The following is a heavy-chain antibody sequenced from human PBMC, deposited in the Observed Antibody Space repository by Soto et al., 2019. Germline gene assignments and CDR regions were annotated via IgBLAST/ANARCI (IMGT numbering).Heavy chain of an antibody. CDR3: AKKGLCYLATYCTTGDCHYAFDV. Sequence: EVPLLESGGGLVRPGGSLRLSCAASGFTFYNYAMNWVRQAPGQGLEWVSTISGGGDGTYYADSVKGRFTISRDNSRNTVYLQMNSLRAEDTAVYYCAKKGLCYLATYCTTGDCHYAFDVWGQGTLVTVSS. CDR2: ISGGGDGT. CDR1: GFTFYNYA. V-gene: IGHV3-23*01. D-gene: IGHD2-8*01. J-gene: IGHJ3*01.